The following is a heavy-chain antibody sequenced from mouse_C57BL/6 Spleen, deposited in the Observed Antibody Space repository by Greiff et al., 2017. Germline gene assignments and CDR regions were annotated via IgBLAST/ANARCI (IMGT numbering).Heavy chain of an antibody. CDR1: GYTFTSYW. Sequence: QVQLQQPGAELVKPGASVKLSCKASGYTFTSYWMQWVKQRPGQGLEWIGEIDPSDSYTNYNQKFKGKATLTVDTSSSTAYMQLSSLTSADSAVYYCASTAQATPYAMDYWGQGTSVTVAS. CDR2: IDPSDSYT. V-gene: IGHV1-50*01. J-gene: IGHJ4*01. CDR3: ASTAQATPYAMDY. D-gene: IGHD3-2*02.